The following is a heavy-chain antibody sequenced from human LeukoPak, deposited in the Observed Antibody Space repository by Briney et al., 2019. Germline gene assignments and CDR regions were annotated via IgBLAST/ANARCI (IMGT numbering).Heavy chain of an antibody. CDR3: AKYGFSYCFGTSCIPH. V-gene: IGHV4-39*07. Sequence: KPSETLSLTCSVSGGSISSSNYYWGWIRQPPGKGLESIGNIYYSGNTYYNPSLKSRVTISVDTSKNQFSLKLSSVTAADTAMYYCAKYGFSYCFGTSCIPHWGQGTLVTVSS. CDR1: GGSISSSNYY. CDR2: IYYSGNT. D-gene: IGHD2-2*01. J-gene: IGHJ4*02.